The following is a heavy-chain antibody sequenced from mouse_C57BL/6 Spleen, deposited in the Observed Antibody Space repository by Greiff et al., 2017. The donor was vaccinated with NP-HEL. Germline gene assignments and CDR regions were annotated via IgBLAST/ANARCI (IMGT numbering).Heavy chain of an antibody. J-gene: IGHJ4*01. CDR1: GYTFTSYW. CDR3: ARSSLSGIRYAMDY. CDR2: IDPNSGGT. D-gene: IGHD1-1*01. Sequence: QVQLKQPGAELVKPGASVKLSCKASGYTFTSYWMHWVKQRPGRGLEWIGRIDPNSGGTKYNEKFKSKATLTVDKPSSTAYMQLSSLTSEDSAVYYCARSSLSGIRYAMDYWGQGTSVTVSS. V-gene: IGHV1-72*01.